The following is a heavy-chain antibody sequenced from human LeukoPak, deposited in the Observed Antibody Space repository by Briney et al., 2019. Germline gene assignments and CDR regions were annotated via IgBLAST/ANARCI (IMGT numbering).Heavy chain of an antibody. J-gene: IGHJ4*02. Sequence: SETLSLTCAVYGGSFSGYYWSWIRQPPGKGLEWIGEINHSGSTNYNPSLKSRVTISVDTSKNQFSLKLSSVTASDTAVYYCARRIQLRPIDYWGQGTLVTVSS. CDR3: ARRIQLRPIDY. V-gene: IGHV4-34*01. CDR2: INHSGST. D-gene: IGHD5-18*01. CDR1: GGSFSGYY.